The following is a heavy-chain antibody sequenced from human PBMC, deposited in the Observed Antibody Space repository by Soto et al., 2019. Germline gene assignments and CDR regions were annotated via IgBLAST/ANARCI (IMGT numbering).Heavy chain of an antibody. J-gene: IGHJ6*02. CDR3: ARQYSSGWRMDV. CDR1: GRTLSSYA. V-gene: IGHV1-69*13. Sequence: SVKVACKASGRTLSSYAISWVRQAPAQGLEWMGGIIPIFGTANYAQKFQGRVTTTADESTSTAYMELSSLRSEDTAVYYCARQYSSGWRMDVWGQGTTVTVSS. D-gene: IGHD6-19*01. CDR2: IIPIFGTA.